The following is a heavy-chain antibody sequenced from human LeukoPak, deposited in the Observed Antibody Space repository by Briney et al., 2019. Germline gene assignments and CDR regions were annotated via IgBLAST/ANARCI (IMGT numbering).Heavy chain of an antibody. CDR1: GFTFSSYS. D-gene: IGHD2-21*02. Sequence: PGGSLRLSCAASGFTFSSYSMNWVRQAPGKGLEWVSSIKNSSSYIYYADSVKGRFTISRDNAKNSLYLQMNSLRAEDTAVYYCARETYCGGDCYVQYYFDYWGQGTLVTVS. CDR2: IKNSSSYI. CDR3: ARETYCGGDCYVQYYFDY. V-gene: IGHV3-21*01. J-gene: IGHJ4*02.